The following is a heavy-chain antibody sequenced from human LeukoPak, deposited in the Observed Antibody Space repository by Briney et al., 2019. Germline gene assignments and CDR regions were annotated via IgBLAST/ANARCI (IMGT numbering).Heavy chain of an antibody. Sequence: PSETLSLTCTVSGGSISSSSYYWGWIRQPPGKGLEWIGSIYYSGSTYYNPSLKSRVTISVDTSKNQFSLKLSSVTAADTAVYYCARQSPYSGYVGYWGQGTLVTVSS. V-gene: IGHV4-39*01. D-gene: IGHD5-12*01. CDR1: GGSISSSSYY. J-gene: IGHJ4*02. CDR2: IYYSGST. CDR3: ARQSPYSGYVGY.